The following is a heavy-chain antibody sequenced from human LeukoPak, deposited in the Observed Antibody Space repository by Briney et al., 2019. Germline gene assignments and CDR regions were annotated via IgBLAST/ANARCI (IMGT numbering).Heavy chain of an antibody. CDR3: ARDPSPYDSSGYSDY. CDR2: INPNSGGT. V-gene: IGHV1-2*02. CDR1: GYTFTGYY. D-gene: IGHD3-22*01. J-gene: IGHJ4*02. Sequence: ASVKVSCKASGYTFTGYYMHWVRQAPGQGLEWMGWINPNSGGTNYAQKFQGRVTMTRDTSISTAYMELSRLRSDDTAVYYCARDPSPYDSSGYSDYWGQGTLVTVSS.